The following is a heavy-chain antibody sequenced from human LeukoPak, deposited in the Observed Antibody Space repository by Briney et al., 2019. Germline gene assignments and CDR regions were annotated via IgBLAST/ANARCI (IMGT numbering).Heavy chain of an antibody. V-gene: IGHV1-8*01. CDR1: GYTFTSYD. J-gene: IGHJ4*02. Sequence: ASVKVSCKASGYTFTSYDINWVRQATGQGLEWMGWMNPNSGNTGYAQKFQGRATMTRNTSISTAYIELSSLRSEDTAVYYCARGGYYGSGSYPGHWGQGTLVTVSS. CDR2: MNPNSGNT. D-gene: IGHD3-10*01. CDR3: ARGGYYGSGSYPGH.